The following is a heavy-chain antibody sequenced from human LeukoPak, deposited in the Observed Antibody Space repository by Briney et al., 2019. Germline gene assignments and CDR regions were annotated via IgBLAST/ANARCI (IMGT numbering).Heavy chain of an antibody. CDR1: GYTFTGYY. J-gene: IGHJ3*02. Sequence: GASVKVSCKASGYTFTGYYMHWVRQAPGQGLEWRGWINPNSGGTNYAQRFQGRVTMTRDTSMSTAYMELSRLRSDDSAVYYCARYFYDSSGSSSDAFDIWGQGTMVTVSS. D-gene: IGHD3-22*01. V-gene: IGHV1-2*02. CDR3: ARYFYDSSGSSSDAFDI. CDR2: INPNSGGT.